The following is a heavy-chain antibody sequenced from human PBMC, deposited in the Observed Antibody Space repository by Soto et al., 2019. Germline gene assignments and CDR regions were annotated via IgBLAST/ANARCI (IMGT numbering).Heavy chain of an antibody. D-gene: IGHD4-17*01. J-gene: IGHJ4*02. V-gene: IGHV4-30-2*01. Sequence: QVQLQESGSGLVKPSQNLSLTCAVSGGSISSGGYSWSWIRQPPGKGLEWIGYIHHSGSTYYNPSLKSRVTMSADRSKNQFSLKVTSVTAADTAVYYCARYGDYGGVDYWGQGILVTVSS. CDR2: IHHSGST. CDR1: GGSISSGGYS. CDR3: ARYGDYGGVDY.